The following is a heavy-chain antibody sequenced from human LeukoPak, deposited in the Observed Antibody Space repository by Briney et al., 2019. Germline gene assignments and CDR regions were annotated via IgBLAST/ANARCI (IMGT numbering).Heavy chain of an antibody. Sequence: PSETLSLTCTVSGGSISSGGYYWSWIRQHPGKGLEWIGYIYYNGSTYYNPSLKSRVTISVDTSKNQFSLKLSSVTAADTAVYYCARGYCSSTSCYAWNAFDIWGQGTMVTVSS. CDR2: IYYNGST. CDR1: GGSISSGGYY. J-gene: IGHJ3*02. D-gene: IGHD2-2*01. CDR3: ARGYCSSTSCYAWNAFDI. V-gene: IGHV4-31*03.